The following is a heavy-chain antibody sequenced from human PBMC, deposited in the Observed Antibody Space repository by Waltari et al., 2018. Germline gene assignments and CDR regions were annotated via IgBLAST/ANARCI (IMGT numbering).Heavy chain of an antibody. D-gene: IGHD5-12*01. CDR2: IYYSGST. CDR1: GGSISSSSYY. V-gene: IGHV4-39*01. Sequence: QLQLQESGPGLVKPSETLSLTCTVSGGSISSSSYYWGWIRQPPGKGLEWIGSIYYSGSTYYNPSLKSRVTISVDTSKNQFSLKLSSVTAADTAVYYCARHVLWGYSGYVYYFDYWGQGTLVTVSS. CDR3: ARHVLWGYSGYVYYFDY. J-gene: IGHJ4*02.